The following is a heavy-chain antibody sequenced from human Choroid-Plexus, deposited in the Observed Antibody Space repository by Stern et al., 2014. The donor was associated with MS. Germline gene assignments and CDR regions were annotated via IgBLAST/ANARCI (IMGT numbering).Heavy chain of an antibody. Sequence: EVQLVESGGGLVQPGGSLTISCTAAGFTFGNYWMTWVRQAPGKGLEWVANIQEDGTEKNYVDSVNGRFTISRDNARNSLYLQMNSLRFEDTALYYCARVYNTIYGIVTQRGSGMDVWGQGTTVIVSS. J-gene: IGHJ6*02. D-gene: IGHD3-3*01. CDR1: GFTFGNYW. CDR2: IQEDGTEK. CDR3: ARVYNTIYGIVTQRGSGMDV. V-gene: IGHV3-7*01.